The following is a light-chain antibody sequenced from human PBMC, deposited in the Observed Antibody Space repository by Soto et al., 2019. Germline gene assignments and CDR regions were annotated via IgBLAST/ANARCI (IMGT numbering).Light chain of an antibody. CDR2: AAS. CDR3: QKYKSASWT. V-gene: IGKV1-27*01. J-gene: IGKJ1*01. Sequence: IQLTQSPSSLSASVGDRVTITCRASQAIRTALGWYQQKPGKVPKLLIYAASTLQSGVPSRFSGSGSGTDFTLTISSLQPEDVATYYCQKYKSASWTFGQGTKVDI. CDR1: QAIRTA.